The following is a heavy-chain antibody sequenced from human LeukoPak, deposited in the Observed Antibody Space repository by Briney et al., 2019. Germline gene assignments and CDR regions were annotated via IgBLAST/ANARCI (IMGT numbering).Heavy chain of an antibody. V-gene: IGHV3-33*01. CDR1: GFTFSSYG. J-gene: IGHJ4*02. Sequence: WRSLRLSCAASGFTFSSYGMHWVRQAPGKGLEWVAVIWYDGSNKYYADSVKGRFTISRDNSKNTLYLQMNSLRAEDTAVYYCARSPPGIAVAGFDYWGQGTLVTVSS. CDR2: IWYDGSNK. D-gene: IGHD6-19*01. CDR3: ARSPPGIAVAGFDY.